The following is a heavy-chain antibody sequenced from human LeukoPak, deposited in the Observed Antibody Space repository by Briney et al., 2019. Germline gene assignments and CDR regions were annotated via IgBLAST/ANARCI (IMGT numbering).Heavy chain of an antibody. V-gene: IGHV4-39*07. J-gene: IGHJ4*01. CDR3: AREVTAGSYRGFDY. CDR2: IYNSGNT. D-gene: IGHD6-19*01. CDR1: GGSVSSRNYY. Sequence: SETLSLTCTVSGGSVSSRNYYWGWIRQPPGKGLEWIGSIYNSGNTYYNPSLKSRVTMSVDTSKNQFSLKVNYVTAADTATYYCAREVTAGSYRGFDYWGQGTLVTVSS.